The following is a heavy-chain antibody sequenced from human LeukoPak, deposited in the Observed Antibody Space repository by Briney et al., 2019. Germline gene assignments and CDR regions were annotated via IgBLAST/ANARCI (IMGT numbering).Heavy chain of an antibody. CDR3: ARDASMINFDY. CDR2: ITTSTGKP. Sequence: RASVKVSCKASGYTFTVYSSNWLRQAPGQGLEWMGWITTSTGKPMYAQGFTGRFVFSLDTSVSTTYLHINSLKAEDTAVYYCARDASMINFDYWGQGSLVTVSS. V-gene: IGHV7-4-1*02. J-gene: IGHJ4*02. D-gene: IGHD3-16*01. CDR1: GYTFTVYS.